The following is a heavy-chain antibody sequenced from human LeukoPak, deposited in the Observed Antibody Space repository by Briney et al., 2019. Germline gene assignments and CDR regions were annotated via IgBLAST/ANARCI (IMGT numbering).Heavy chain of an antibody. CDR3: TRIRGYSAYDFNY. V-gene: IGHV3-15*01. D-gene: IGHD5-12*01. J-gene: IGHJ4*02. Sequence: GGSLRLSCAASGFSFKDAWMSWVRQAPGKGLEWVGRIKSTTDGVTTDYAAPVKGRFTISRGDSRNTLYLQLNSLKTEDTALYYCTRIRGYSAYDFNYWGQGTLVTVSS. CDR1: GFSFKDAW. CDR2: IKSTTDGVTT.